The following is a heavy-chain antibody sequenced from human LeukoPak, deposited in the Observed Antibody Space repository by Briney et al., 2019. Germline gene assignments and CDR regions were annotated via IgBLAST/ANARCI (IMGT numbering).Heavy chain of an antibody. Sequence: PGGSLRLSCAASGFTFSSYGMHWVRQAPGKGLEWVAFIRYDGSNKYYADSVKGRFTISRDNSKNTLYLQMNSLRAEDTAVYYCAKDGIVAGLGHYFDYWGQGTLVTVSS. CDR1: GFTFSSYG. CDR2: IRYDGSNK. V-gene: IGHV3-30*02. CDR3: AKDGIVAGLGHYFDY. D-gene: IGHD5-12*01. J-gene: IGHJ4*02.